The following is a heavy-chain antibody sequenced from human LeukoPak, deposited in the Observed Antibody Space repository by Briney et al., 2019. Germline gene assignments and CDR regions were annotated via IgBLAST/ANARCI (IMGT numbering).Heavy chain of an antibody. CDR1: GGSINAYY. J-gene: IGHJ3*02. CDR2: VRDNGEN. CDR3: ARQPANTAAFDI. V-gene: IGHV4-59*08. Sequence: SETLSLTCTVSGGSINAYYWSWVRQPPGKGLEWIAYVRDNGENNYNPSLQSRVAISADTANNQISLRLNFVTAADTAIYYCARQPANTAAFDIWGLGTMVTVSS. D-gene: IGHD5-18*01.